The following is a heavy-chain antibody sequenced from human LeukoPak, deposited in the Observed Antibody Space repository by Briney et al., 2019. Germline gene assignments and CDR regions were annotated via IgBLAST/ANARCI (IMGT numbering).Heavy chain of an antibody. CDR2: IYSTGGS. Sequence: GSLRLSCAASGFTVSSIYMSWVRQAPGKGLEWVGNIYSTGGSYYNPSLKSRVTISVDTSNNQFSLKLNSVTAADTAVYYCAKTRVAQTFDLWGQGTLVSVSS. CDR3: AKTRVAQTFDL. V-gene: IGHV4-59*02. J-gene: IGHJ4*02. CDR1: GFTVSSIY. D-gene: IGHD2-15*01.